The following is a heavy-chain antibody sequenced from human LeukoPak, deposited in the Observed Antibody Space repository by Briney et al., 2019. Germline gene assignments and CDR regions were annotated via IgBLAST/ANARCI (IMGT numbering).Heavy chain of an antibody. CDR1: GYSFTNYW. D-gene: IGHD6-13*01. CDR2: IYPGDSDT. CDR3: ARQGDYSSSWYNF. V-gene: IGHV5-51*01. Sequence: GESLQISCKGSGYSFTNYWIGWVRQMPGKGLEWMGIIYPGDSDTRYSPSLQGQVTISADKSISTAYLQWSSLKASDTAMYYCARQGDYSSSWYNFWGQGTLVTVSS. J-gene: IGHJ4*02.